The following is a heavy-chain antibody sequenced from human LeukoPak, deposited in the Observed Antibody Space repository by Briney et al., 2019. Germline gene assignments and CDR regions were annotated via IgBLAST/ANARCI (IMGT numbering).Heavy chain of an antibody. V-gene: IGHV1-18*01. Sequence: RASVKVSCKASGYTFTSYGISWVRQAPGQGLEWMGWISAYNGNTNYAQKLQGRVTMTTDTSTSTAYMELRSLRSDDTAVYYCARFTTLEYSSSNYFDYWGQGTLVTVSS. CDR3: ARFTTLEYSSSNYFDY. CDR2: ISAYNGNT. J-gene: IGHJ4*02. CDR1: GYTFTSYG. D-gene: IGHD6-6*01.